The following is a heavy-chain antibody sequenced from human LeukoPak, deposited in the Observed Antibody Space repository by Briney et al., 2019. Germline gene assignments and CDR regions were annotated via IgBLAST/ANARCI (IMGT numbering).Heavy chain of an antibody. CDR3: ARENHEHEYDSSGYSDY. V-gene: IGHV4-61*02. Sequence: PSETLSLTCTVSGGSISSGSYYWSWIRQPAGKGLEWIGRIYTSGSTNYNPSLKSRVTISVDTSKNQFSLKVSSVTAADTAVYYCARENHEHEYDSSGYSDYWGQGTLVTVSS. CDR1: GGSISSGSYY. J-gene: IGHJ4*02. D-gene: IGHD3-22*01. CDR2: IYTSGST.